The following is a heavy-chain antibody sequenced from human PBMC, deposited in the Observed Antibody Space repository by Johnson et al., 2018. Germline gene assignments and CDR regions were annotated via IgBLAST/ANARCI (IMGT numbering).Heavy chain of an antibody. D-gene: IGHD2-2*01. CDR3: ATLVVSANSRDSYYSYYMGV. Sequence: VQLQESGGGLVQPGGSLRLSCAASGFSFSDHYIDWVRRAPGKGLEWVGRSRNKAHTYTTEYAASVRGRFTIPRDDSRSSLYLQMNSLKTEDTAVYYCATLVVSANSRDSYYSYYMGVWGKGTTVTVSS. CDR2: SRNKAHTYTT. V-gene: IGHV3-72*01. CDR1: GFSFSDHY. J-gene: IGHJ6*03.